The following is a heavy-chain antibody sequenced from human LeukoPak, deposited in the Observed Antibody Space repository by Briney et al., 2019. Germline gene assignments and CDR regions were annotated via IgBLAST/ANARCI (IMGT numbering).Heavy chain of an antibody. D-gene: IGHD3-3*01. CDR1: GFTFDDYG. CDR2: INWNGGST. J-gene: IGHJ4*02. V-gene: IGHV3-20*04. CDR3: ARDHYDFWSGYHDY. Sequence: PGGSLRLSCAASGFTFDDYGMSWVRQAPGMGLEWVSGINWNGGSTGYADSVKGRFTISRDNDKNSLYLQMNSLRAEDTALYYCARDHYDFWSGYHDYWGQGTLVTVSS.